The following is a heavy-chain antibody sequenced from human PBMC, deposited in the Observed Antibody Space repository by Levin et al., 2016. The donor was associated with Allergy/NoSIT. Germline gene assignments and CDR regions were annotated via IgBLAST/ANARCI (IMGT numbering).Heavy chain of an antibody. CDR2: IHSVNGDT. CDR3: VSDGIGASPGDAFDI. V-gene: IGHV3-48*02. Sequence: GESLKISCAASGFTFNRHSMNWVRQAPGKGLEWISYIHSVNGDTHYADSVEGRFTISRDDAKSSLYLQMNSLRDDDTAVYYCVSDGIGASPGDAFDIWGQGTMVTVSS. D-gene: IGHD1-26*01. J-gene: IGHJ3*02. CDR1: GFTFNRHS.